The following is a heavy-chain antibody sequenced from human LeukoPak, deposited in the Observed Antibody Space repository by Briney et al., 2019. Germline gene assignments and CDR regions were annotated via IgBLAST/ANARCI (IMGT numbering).Heavy chain of an antibody. CDR2: IYYSGST. CDR3: ARLHSNWFDP. CDR1: GGSISSYY. J-gene: IGHJ5*02. V-gene: IGHV4-59*01. D-gene: IGHD4-4*01. Sequence: SETLSLTCTVSGGSISSYYWSWIRQPPGKGLEWIGYIYYSGSTNYNPSLKSRVTISVDTSKNQFSLKLSSVTAADTAVYYCARLHSNWFDPWGQGTLVTVSS.